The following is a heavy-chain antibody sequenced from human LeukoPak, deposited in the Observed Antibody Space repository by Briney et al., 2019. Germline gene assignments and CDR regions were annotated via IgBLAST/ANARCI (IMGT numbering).Heavy chain of an antibody. CDR1: GFTFSSHS. Sequence: GGSLRLSCAASGFTFSSHSMNWVRQAPGKGLEWVSSISSSSYIYYADSVKGRFTISRDNAKNSLYLQMNSLRAEDTAVYYCASEGRDGYNDPSDYWGQGTLVTVSS. CDR3: ASEGRDGYNDPSDY. V-gene: IGHV3-21*01. J-gene: IGHJ4*02. D-gene: IGHD5-24*01. CDR2: ISSSSYI.